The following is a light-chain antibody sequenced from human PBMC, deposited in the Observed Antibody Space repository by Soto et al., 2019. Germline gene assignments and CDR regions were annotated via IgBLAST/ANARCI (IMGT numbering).Light chain of an antibody. Sequence: ETVMTQSPVTLSVSPGERVTISCRASQYISSNLAWYQQKPGQAPRLLIYGASTMATGFPARFSGSGSGTEFTLTITGLQSEDFAVYYCQQYNNWPPYTFGQGTKLEIK. J-gene: IGKJ2*01. CDR2: GAS. CDR3: QQYNNWPPYT. V-gene: IGKV3-15*01. CDR1: QYISSN.